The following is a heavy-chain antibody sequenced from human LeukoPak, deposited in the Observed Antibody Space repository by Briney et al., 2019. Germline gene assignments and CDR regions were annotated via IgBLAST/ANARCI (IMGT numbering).Heavy chain of an antibody. J-gene: IGHJ4*02. CDR1: GFTFSSYW. D-gene: IGHD3-16*01. CDR2: IRPDGSEK. V-gene: IGHV3-7*01. CDR3: AKFGRSISPVN. Sequence: RGSLRLSCAASGFTFSSYWMSWVRLAPGKGLEWVGNIRPDGSEKQYVDSVKGRFTISRDNAQNSLFLQMNSLRAEDTAVYYCAKFGRSISPVNWGQGTLVTVSS.